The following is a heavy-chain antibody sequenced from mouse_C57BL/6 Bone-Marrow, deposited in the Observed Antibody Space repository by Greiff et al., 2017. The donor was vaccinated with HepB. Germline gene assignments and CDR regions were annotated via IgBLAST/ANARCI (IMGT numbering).Heavy chain of an antibody. CDR1: GYTFTDYY. Sequence: EVQLQQSGPVLVKPGASVKMSCKASGYTFTDYYMNWVKQSHGKSLEWIGVINPYNGGTSYNQKFKGKATLTVDKSSSTAYMELNSLTSEDSAVYYCARPPYGSNPHYAMDYWGQGTSVTVSS. V-gene: IGHV1-19*01. J-gene: IGHJ4*01. CDR3: ARPPYGSNPHYAMDY. D-gene: IGHD1-1*01. CDR2: INPYNGGT.